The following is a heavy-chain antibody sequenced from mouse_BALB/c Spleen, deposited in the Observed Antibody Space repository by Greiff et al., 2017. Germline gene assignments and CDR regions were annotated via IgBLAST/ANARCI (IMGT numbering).Heavy chain of an antibody. CDR1: GYTFTSYY. Sequence: QVQLKESGAELVKPGASVKLSCKASGYTFTSYYMYWVKQRPGQGLEWIGEINPSNGGTNFNEKFKSKATLTVDKSSSTAYMQLSSLTSEDSAVYYCTRTLYDYWGQGTTLTVSS. CDR2: INPSNGGT. J-gene: IGHJ2*01. D-gene: IGHD2-1*01. CDR3: TRTLYDY. V-gene: IGHV1S81*02.